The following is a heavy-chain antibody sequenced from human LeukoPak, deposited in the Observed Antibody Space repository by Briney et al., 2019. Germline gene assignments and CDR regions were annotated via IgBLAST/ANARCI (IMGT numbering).Heavy chain of an antibody. CDR3: ARRKGDSSGYYYNYTDY. Sequence: TGGSLRLSCAASGFTFSSYWMHWVRQAPGKGLVWVSRINSDGSSTSYADSVKGRFTISRDNAKNTLYLQMNSLRAEDSAVYYCARRKGDSSGYYYNYTDYGGQGTLVTASS. CDR2: INSDGSST. CDR1: GFTFSSYW. D-gene: IGHD3-22*01. V-gene: IGHV3-74*01. J-gene: IGHJ4*02.